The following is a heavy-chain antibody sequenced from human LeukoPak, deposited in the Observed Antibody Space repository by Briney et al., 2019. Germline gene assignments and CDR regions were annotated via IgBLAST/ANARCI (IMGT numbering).Heavy chain of an antibody. J-gene: IGHJ4*02. D-gene: IGHD3-22*01. Sequence: SETLSLTCTVSGDSISSSSYYWGWIRQPPGKGLEWIGRIFYSGSTYYNPALKSRVTVSVLTSKNQFSLTLNSVTDADTAVYYCARHSYDSSGYYYYYFDYWGQGTLVTVSS. CDR2: IFYSGST. CDR1: GDSISSSSYY. V-gene: IGHV4-39*01. CDR3: ARHSYDSSGYYYYYFDY.